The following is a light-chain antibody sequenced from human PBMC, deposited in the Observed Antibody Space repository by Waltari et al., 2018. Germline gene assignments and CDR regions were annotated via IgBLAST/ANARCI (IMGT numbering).Light chain of an antibody. CDR3: QKYDSDPLT. Sequence: DIQMTQSPSSLSASVGDRVTITCRASQGISHYLAWYQQKPGKVPKLLIYAASTLQSGVPSRFSGSGSGTDFTLTISSLQPEDVATYYCQKYDSDPLTFGGGTKVEIK. V-gene: IGKV1-27*01. CDR2: AAS. CDR1: QGISHY. J-gene: IGKJ4*01.